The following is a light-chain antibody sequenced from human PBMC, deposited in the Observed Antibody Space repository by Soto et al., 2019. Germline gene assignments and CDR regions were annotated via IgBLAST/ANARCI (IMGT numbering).Light chain of an antibody. J-gene: IGLJ1*01. V-gene: IGLV2-14*01. CDR2: EVS. CDR3: SSYTSSSTYV. Sequence: SVLTQPASVSGSPGQSITISCTGTSSDVGGYNYVSWYQQHPGKAPKLMIYEVSNRPSGVSNRFSGSKSGNTASLTISGLQAEDEADYYCSSYTSSSTYVFGTGTKVIV. CDR1: SSDVGGYNY.